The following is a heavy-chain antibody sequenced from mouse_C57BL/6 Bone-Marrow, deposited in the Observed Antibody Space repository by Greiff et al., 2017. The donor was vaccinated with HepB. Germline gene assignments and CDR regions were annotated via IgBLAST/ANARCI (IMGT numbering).Heavy chain of an antibody. CDR1: EYEFPSHD. CDR2: INSDGGST. J-gene: IGHJ2*01. CDR3: ARQGYDYDDGGRDFDY. Sequence: DVMLVESGGGLVQPGESLKLSCESNEYEFPSHDMSWVRKTPEKRLELVAAINSDGGSTYYPDTMERRFIISRDNTKKTLYLQMSSLRSEDTALYYCARQGYDYDDGGRDFDYWGQGTTLTVSS. V-gene: IGHV5-2*01. D-gene: IGHD2-4*01.